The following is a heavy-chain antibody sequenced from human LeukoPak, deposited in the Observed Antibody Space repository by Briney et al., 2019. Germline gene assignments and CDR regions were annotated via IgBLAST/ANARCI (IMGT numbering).Heavy chain of an antibody. CDR2: IHPNSGGT. J-gene: IGHJ3*02. CDR1: GYTFTGYY. CDR3: ARGQWELLRCAFDI. Sequence: ASVKVSCKASGYTFTGYYMHWVRQAPGQGLEGMGWIHPNSGGTNYAQKFQGRVTMTRDTSISTAYMELSRLRSDDTAVYYCARGQWELLRCAFDIWGQGTMVTVSS. D-gene: IGHD1-26*01. V-gene: IGHV1-2*02.